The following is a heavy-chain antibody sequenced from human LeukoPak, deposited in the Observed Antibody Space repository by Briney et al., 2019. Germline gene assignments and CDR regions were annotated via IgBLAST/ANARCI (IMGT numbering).Heavy chain of an antibody. CDR2: ISSSSSTI. J-gene: IGHJ4*02. V-gene: IGHV3-48*04. Sequence: GGSLRLSCAASGFTFSSYSMNWVRQAPGKGLEWVSYISSSSSTIYYADSVKGRFTISRDNAKNSLYLQMNSLRAEDTALYYCAKQMFGIAAAGNAPFDYWGQGTLVTVSS. D-gene: IGHD6-13*01. CDR1: GFTFSSYS. CDR3: AKQMFGIAAAGNAPFDY.